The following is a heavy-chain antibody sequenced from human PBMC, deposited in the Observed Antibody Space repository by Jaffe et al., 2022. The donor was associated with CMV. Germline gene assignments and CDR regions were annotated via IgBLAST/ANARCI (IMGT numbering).Heavy chain of an antibody. CDR3: ARDKGLEVRVIPYNWFDP. J-gene: IGHJ5*02. Sequence: QVQLQESGPALVRPSETLSLTCTVSGGPISTYYWTWIRQAPGKGLEWIGYTSDSGSGNTYYNPSLKSRVTIAVDTSKNQFSLELRSVNAADTAVYYCARDKGLEVRVIPYNWFDPWGQGTLVTVSS. D-gene: IGHD1-7*01. CDR1: GGPISTYY. CDR2: TSDSGSGNT. V-gene: IGHV4-59*01.